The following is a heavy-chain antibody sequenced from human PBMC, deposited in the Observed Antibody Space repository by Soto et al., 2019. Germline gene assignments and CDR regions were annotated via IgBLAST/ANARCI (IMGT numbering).Heavy chain of an antibody. Sequence: GGSLRLSCAASGFTFSSYAMHWVRQAPGKGLEWVAVMSYDGSNKYYADSVKGRFTISRDNSKNTLFLQMSSRRAEDTAVYYCAMELGSGNPGGRDVWGQGITVTVSS. CDR2: MSYDGSNK. CDR1: GFTFSSYA. CDR3: AMELGSGNPGGRDV. V-gene: IGHV3-30-3*01. D-gene: IGHD2-15*01. J-gene: IGHJ6*02.